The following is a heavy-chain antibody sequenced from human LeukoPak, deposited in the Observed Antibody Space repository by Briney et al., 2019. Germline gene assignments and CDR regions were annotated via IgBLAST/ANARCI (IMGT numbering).Heavy chain of an antibody. CDR1: GGSFSGYY. D-gene: IGHD1-26*01. J-gene: IGHJ4*02. CDR3: ARGGIKGSTGPRSFDY. Sequence: PSETLSLTCAVYGGSFSGYYWSWIRQPPGKGLEWIGYIYYSGNTNYNPSLKSRVTISVDTSKTQFSLRLSSVTAADTAMYYCARGGIKGSTGPRSFDYWGQGTLVTVSS. V-gene: IGHV4-59*01. CDR2: IYYSGNT.